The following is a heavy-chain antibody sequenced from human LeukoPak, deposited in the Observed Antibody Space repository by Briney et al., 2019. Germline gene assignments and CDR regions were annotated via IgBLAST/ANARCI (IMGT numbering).Heavy chain of an antibody. CDR3: ARGMYYYDSSDIGGGYYFDY. V-gene: IGHV3-30-3*01. CDR1: GFTFSGYE. CDR2: ISYHGSNK. J-gene: IGHJ4*02. Sequence: PGGSLRLSCAASGFTFSGYEMNWVRQAPGKGLEWVAVISYHGSNKYYADSVKGRFTISRDNSKKTVFLQMNSLRAEDTAVYYCARGMYYYDSSDIGGGYYFDYWGQGTLVTVSS. D-gene: IGHD3-22*01.